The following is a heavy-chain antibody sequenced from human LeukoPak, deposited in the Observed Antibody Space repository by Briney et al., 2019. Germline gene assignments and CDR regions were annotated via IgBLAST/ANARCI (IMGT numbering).Heavy chain of an antibody. J-gene: IGHJ4*02. V-gene: IGHV3-21*01. D-gene: IGHD5-24*01. CDR3: ARGEEKATITALDS. CDR1: GFTFSNYD. CDR2: ISSSSSYI. Sequence: GGSLRLSCAASGFTFSNYDMHWVRQAPGKGLKWVSAISSSSSYIYYADSIKGRFTISRGNAENSLYLQMNSLRAVDTAVYFCARGEEKATITALDSWGQGTLVTVSS.